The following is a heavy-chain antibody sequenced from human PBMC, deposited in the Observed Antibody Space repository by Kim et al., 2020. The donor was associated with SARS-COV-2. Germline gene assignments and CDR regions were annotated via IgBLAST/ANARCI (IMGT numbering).Heavy chain of an antibody. CDR2: ISYDGSNK. Sequence: GGSLRLSCAASGFTFSSYGMHWVRQAPGKGLEWVAVISYDGSNKYYADSVKGRFTISRDNSKNTLYLQMNSLRAEDTAVYYCAKESGSGCYFAWTYYYYGMDVWRQGTTVTVS. CDR3: AKESGSGCYFAWTYYYYGMDV. J-gene: IGHJ6*02. CDR1: GFTFSSYG. V-gene: IGHV3-30*18. D-gene: IGHD3-10*01.